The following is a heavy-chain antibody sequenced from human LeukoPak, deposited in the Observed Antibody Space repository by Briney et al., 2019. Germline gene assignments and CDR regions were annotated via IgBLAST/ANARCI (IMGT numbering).Heavy chain of an antibody. V-gene: IGHV4-38-2*01. J-gene: IGHJ4*02. CDR3: CGSGWFAGPFGY. Sequence: NTSETPSLTCAVSGYSINSGYYWGWIRQPPGKGLAWIGSMHYSGSTYYNPSLNSRVTISVDTSKNQFSLKLTSVTAADTAVYYCCGSGWFAGPFGYWGQGALVTVSS. D-gene: IGHD6-19*01. CDR2: MHYSGST. CDR1: GYSINSGYY.